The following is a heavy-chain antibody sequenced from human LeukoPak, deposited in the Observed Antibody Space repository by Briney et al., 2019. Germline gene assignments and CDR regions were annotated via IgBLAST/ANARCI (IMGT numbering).Heavy chain of an antibody. CDR2: INHSGST. D-gene: IGHD3-3*01. CDR3: ARGGRGRFLEWLFGY. J-gene: IGHJ4*02. CDR1: GGSFSGYY. Sequence: SETLSLTCAAYGGSFSGYYWSWIRQPPGKGLEWIGEINHSGSTNYNSSLKSRVTISVDTSKNQFSLKLSSVTAADTAVYYCARGGRGRFLEWLFGYWGQGTLVTVSS. V-gene: IGHV4-34*01.